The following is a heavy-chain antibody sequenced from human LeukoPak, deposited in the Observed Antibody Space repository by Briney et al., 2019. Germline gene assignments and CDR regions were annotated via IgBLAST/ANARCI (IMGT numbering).Heavy chain of an antibody. CDR1: GFTFDDYA. J-gene: IGHJ4*02. Sequence: PGRSLRLSCAASGFTFDDYAMHWVRQAPGKGLEWVSSISSSSSYIYYADSVKGRFTISRDNAKNSLYLQMNSLRAEDTAVYYCARNYDILTGYLHPFDYWGQRTLVTVSS. CDR3: ARNYDILTGYLHPFDY. D-gene: IGHD3-9*01. V-gene: IGHV3-21*01. CDR2: ISSSSSYI.